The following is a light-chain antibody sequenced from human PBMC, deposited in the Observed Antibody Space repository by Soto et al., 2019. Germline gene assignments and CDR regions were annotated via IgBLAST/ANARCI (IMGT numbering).Light chain of an antibody. V-gene: IGLV2-14*01. CDR1: NSDVGIYDF. J-gene: IGLJ1*01. CDR2: EVS. Sequence: QSVLTLPASVSGTPGQSITISCTGSNSDVGIYDFVSWYQHHPGRAPKLIVSEVSHRPSGVSNRFSGSKSGNTASLTISGLQSEDEADYYCISYTSDDVRYVFGTGTKVTVL. CDR3: ISYTSDDVRYV.